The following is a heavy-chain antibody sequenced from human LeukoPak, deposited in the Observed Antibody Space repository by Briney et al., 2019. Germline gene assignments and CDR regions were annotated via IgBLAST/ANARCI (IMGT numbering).Heavy chain of an antibody. Sequence: ASVKVSCKASGYTFTSYGISWVRQAPGQGLEWMGWISAYNGNTNYAQKLQGRVTMTTDTSTSTAYMELSRLRSDDTAVYYCARDRDGYYDILTGYYTPDAFDIWGQGTMVTVSS. CDR1: GYTFTSYG. V-gene: IGHV1-18*01. CDR3: ARDRDGYYDILTGYYTPDAFDI. J-gene: IGHJ3*02. CDR2: ISAYNGNT. D-gene: IGHD3-9*01.